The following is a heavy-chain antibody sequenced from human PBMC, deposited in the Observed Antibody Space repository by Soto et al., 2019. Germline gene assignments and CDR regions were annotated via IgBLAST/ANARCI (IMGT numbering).Heavy chain of an antibody. J-gene: IGHJ1*01. D-gene: IGHD2-2*01. CDR1: GFTFDDYA. CDR3: AKDSSPSRHPYDPSAYQLCFQN. Sequence: PGGSLRLSCAASGFTFDDYAMHWVRQAPGKGLEWVSGISWNSGSIGYADSVKGRFTISRDNAKNSLYLQMNSLRAEDTALYYCAKDSSPSRHPYDPSAYQLCFQNWGQGTLATVSS. CDR2: ISWNSGSI. V-gene: IGHV3-9*01.